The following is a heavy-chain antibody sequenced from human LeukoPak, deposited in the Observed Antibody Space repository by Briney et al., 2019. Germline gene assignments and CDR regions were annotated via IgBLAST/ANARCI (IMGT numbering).Heavy chain of an antibody. CDR2: VKSKTAAGTT. V-gene: IGHV3-15*01. CDR1: GFTLSEAW. J-gene: IGHJ3*02. Sequence: GGSLRLSCAASGFTLSEAWMNWVRQAPGKGLEWVGRVKSKTAAGTTDYAAPVTGRFTISRHDSNNTLYLQMNSLKTEYTAVYYCTTNDAFDIWGQGTMVTVSS. CDR3: TTNDAFDI.